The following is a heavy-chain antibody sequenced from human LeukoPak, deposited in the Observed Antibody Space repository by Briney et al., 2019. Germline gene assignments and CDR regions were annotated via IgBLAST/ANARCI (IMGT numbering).Heavy chain of an antibody. V-gene: IGHV3-23*01. Sequence: GESLRLSCAASGFTFSSYAMSWVRQAPGKGLEWVSAISGSGDSTYYADSVKGRFTISRDNSKNTLYLQMNSLRAEDTAVYYCAKDTCSGGSCYYTTDYWGQGTLVTVSS. CDR1: GFTFSSYA. J-gene: IGHJ4*02. CDR3: AKDTCSGGSCYYTTDY. CDR2: ISGSGDST. D-gene: IGHD2-15*01.